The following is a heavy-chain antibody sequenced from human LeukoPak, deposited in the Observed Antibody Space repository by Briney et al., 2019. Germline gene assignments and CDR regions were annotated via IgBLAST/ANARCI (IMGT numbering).Heavy chain of an antibody. CDR2: IYSGGST. CDR3: ASAREYCISTNCYEYFQH. V-gene: IGHV3-53*01. J-gene: IGHJ1*01. CDR1: GFTVRSNS. D-gene: IGHD2-2*01. Sequence: GGSLRLSCAASGFTVRSNSMSWVRQAPGKGLEWVSVIYSGGSTYYADPVNGRSTISRDSSKNTLYLQMNSLRAEDTAVYYCASAREYCISTNCYEYFQHWGQGTLVTVSS.